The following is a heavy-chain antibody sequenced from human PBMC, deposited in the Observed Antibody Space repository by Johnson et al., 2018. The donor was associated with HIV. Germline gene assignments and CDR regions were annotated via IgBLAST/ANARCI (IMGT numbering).Heavy chain of an antibody. J-gene: IGHJ3*02. Sequence: QVQLVESGGGLVKPGGSLRLSCAASGFSFSDYYMSWIRQAPGKGLEWVSYISSSGSTIYYADSVKGRFTISRDNSKNPLYLQMNSLRAEDTAVYYCARVISSSAFDAFDIWGQGTMVTVSS. CDR2: ISSSGSTI. D-gene: IGHD6-6*01. V-gene: IGHV3-11*04. CDR1: GFSFSDYY. CDR3: ARVISSSAFDAFDI.